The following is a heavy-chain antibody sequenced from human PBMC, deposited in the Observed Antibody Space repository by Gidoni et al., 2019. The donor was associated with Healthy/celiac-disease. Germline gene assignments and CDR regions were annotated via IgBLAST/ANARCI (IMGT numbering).Heavy chain of an antibody. J-gene: IGHJ4*02. CDR2: IYYSGST. V-gene: IGHV4-61*01. CDR1: GGSVSSGSYY. D-gene: IGHD3-22*01. CDR3: ARVGAGDSSGYSYYFDY. Sequence: QVQLQESGPGLVKPSETLSLTCTVSGGSVSSGSYYWSWIRQPPGKGLEWIGYIYYSGSTNYTPSLKSRVTISVDTSKNQFSLKLSSVTAADTAVYYCARVGAGDSSGYSYYFDYWGQGTLVTVSS.